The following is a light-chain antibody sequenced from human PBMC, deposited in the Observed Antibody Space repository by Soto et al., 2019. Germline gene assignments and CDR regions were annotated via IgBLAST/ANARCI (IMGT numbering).Light chain of an antibody. CDR3: LQRSNLPLW. CDR2: DAS. CDR1: QTVSRD. Sequence: EIVLTQSPATLSLSPGERATLSCRASQTVSRDLAWYKQKPGQAPRLLKYDASNRATGIPARFSGSGSGTDFTLTISGLEPEDFAVYYCLQRSNLPLWFGGGTKVEVK. J-gene: IGKJ4*02. V-gene: IGKV3-11*01.